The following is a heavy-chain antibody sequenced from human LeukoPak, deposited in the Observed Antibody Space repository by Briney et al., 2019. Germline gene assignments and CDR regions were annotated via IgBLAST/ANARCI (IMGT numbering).Heavy chain of an antibody. CDR1: GGSISSYY. CDR2: IYYSGST. CDR3: ARGQVGATPYFDY. J-gene: IGHJ4*02. D-gene: IGHD1-26*01. V-gene: IGHV4-59*12. Sequence: SETLSLTCTVSGGSISSYYWSWIRQPPGKGLEWIGYIYYSGSTNYNPSLKSRVTISVDRSKNQFSLKLSSVTAAVTAVYYCARGQVGATPYFDYWGQGTLVTVSS.